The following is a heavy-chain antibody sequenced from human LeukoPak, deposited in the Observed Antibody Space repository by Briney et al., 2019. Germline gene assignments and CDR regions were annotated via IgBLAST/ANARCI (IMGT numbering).Heavy chain of an antibody. CDR1: GFTFSSYA. CDR3: AKDTLNYPLNWFDP. V-gene: IGHV3-23*01. CDR2: ISGSGGST. J-gene: IGHJ5*02. D-gene: IGHD2/OR15-2a*01. Sequence: GGSLRLSCAASGFTFSSYAMSWVRQAPGKGLEWVSVISGSGGSTYYADSVKGRFTISRDNSKNTLYLQMNSLRADDTAVYYCAKDTLNYPLNWFDPWGQGTLVTVSS.